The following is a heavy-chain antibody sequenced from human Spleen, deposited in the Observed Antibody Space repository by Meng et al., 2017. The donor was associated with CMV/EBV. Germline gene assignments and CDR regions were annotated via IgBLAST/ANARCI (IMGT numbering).Heavy chain of an antibody. J-gene: IGHJ5*02. CDR2: INPHSGGT. V-gene: IGHV1-2*02. D-gene: IGHD3-3*01. CDR1: GYTFTGYY. CDR3: ARTDFWGAYDTEISWFDP. Sequence: ASVKVSCKASGYTFTGYYIHWVRQAPGQGLEWMGWINPHSGGTNSAQKFQGRVTMTRDTSISTAYMELSRLRSDDTAVYYCARTDFWGAYDTEISWFDPWGQGTLVTVSS.